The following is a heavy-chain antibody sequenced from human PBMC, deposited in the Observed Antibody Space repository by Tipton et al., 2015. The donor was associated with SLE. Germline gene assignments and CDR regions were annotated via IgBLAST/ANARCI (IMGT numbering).Heavy chain of an antibody. CDR3: AKGRRSPDYFDY. CDR2: ISWNSGSI. Sequence: SLRLSCAASGFTFDDYAMPWVRKAPGKGLEWVSGISWNSGSIGYADSVKGRFTISRENAKNSLYLQMNSLRAEDTALYYCAKGRRSPDYFDYWGQGTLVTVSS. CDR1: GFTFDDYA. J-gene: IGHJ4*02. V-gene: IGHV3-9*01.